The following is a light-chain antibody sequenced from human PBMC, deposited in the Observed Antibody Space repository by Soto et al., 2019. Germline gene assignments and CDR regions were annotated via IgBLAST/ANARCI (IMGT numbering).Light chain of an antibody. CDR2: GAS. CDR1: QSVSSSY. V-gene: IGKV3-20*01. J-gene: IGKJ1*01. Sequence: EIVLTQSPGTLSLSPGERATLSCRASQSVSSSYLAWYQRKPGQAPMLLIYGASSRATGIPDRFSGSGSGTDFTLTISRLEPEDIAVYYCQQYGRSPRTFGEGTKVEIK. CDR3: QQYGRSPRT.